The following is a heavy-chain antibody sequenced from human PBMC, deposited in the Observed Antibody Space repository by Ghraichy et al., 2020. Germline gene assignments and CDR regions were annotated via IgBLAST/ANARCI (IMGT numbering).Heavy chain of an antibody. CDR1: GDSLTNYY. CDR3: INGGPPFKS. J-gene: IGHJ5*02. Sequence: SETLSLTCTVSGDSLTNYYWSWVRQPAGKGLEWLGRVFTSGSTRLNPSLESRLTMSLDTSKNHFSLSLTSVTAADTAVYYCINGGPPFKSWGQGILVTVSS. V-gene: IGHV4-4*07. CDR2: VFTSGST.